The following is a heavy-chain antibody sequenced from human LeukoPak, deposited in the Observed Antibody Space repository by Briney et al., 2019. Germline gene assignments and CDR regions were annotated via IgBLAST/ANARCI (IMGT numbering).Heavy chain of an antibody. J-gene: IGHJ4*02. CDR2: IYHSGSGIA. D-gene: IGHD2-2*01. V-gene: IGHV4-38-2*01. CDR1: GYSISSGYY. CDR3: ARYCSNSNCHMFDY. Sequence: SETLSLTCAVYGYSISSGYYWGWIRPAPGKGLEWIGIIYHSGSGIAYYNPSLKSRVTISVDTSRDHFSLELSSVTAADTAVYYWARYCSNSNCHMFDYWGQGTLVTVSS.